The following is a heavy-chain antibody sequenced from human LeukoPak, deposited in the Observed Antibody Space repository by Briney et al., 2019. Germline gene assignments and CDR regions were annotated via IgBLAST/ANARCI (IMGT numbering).Heavy chain of an antibody. Sequence: GGSLRLSCAASGFTFSGYEMNWVRQAPGKGLEWVSYISRSGRTIYDADSVKGRFTISRDNAKNSLYLQMNSLRAEDTAVYYCARIYSGSWYFDLWGRGTLVTVSS. J-gene: IGHJ2*01. V-gene: IGHV3-48*03. D-gene: IGHD5-12*01. CDR2: ISRSGRTI. CDR3: ARIYSGSWYFDL. CDR1: GFTFSGYE.